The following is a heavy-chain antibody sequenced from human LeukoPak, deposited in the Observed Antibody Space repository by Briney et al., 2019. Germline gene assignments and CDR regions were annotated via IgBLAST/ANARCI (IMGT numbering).Heavy chain of an antibody. CDR3: ARNIFPPGGGAYYFDY. D-gene: IGHD3-9*01. Sequence: ASVKVSCKASGYTFTSYYMHWVRQAPGQGLEWMGIINPSGGSTSYAQKFQGRVTMTRDMSTSTLYMGLSSLRSEDTAVYYCARNIFPPGGGAYYFDYWGQGTLVTVSS. V-gene: IGHV1-46*01. CDR2: INPSGGST. J-gene: IGHJ4*02. CDR1: GYTFTSYY.